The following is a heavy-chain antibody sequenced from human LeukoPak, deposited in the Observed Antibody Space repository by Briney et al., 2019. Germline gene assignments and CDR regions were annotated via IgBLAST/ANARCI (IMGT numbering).Heavy chain of an antibody. J-gene: IGHJ6*02. CDR2: IIPILGIA. CDR3: ARGELELPHYYYYGMDV. Sequence: SAKVSCKASGGTFSSYAISWVRQAPGQGLEWMGRIIPILGIANYAQKFQGRVTITADKSTSTAYMELSSLRSEDTAVYYCARGELELPHYYYYGMDVWGQGTTVTVSS. D-gene: IGHD1-7*01. CDR1: GGTFSSYA. V-gene: IGHV1-69*04.